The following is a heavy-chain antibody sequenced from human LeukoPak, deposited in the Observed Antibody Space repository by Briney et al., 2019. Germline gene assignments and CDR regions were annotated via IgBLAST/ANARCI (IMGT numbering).Heavy chain of an antibody. V-gene: IGHV3-7*04. Sequence: GGSLRLSCAASGFTFSRYWMSWVRQAPGKGLEWVANVKQEGSEKEYVDSVKGRFTISRDNAKNSLYLQMNSLRVEDTAVYYCARGGRGDDYTYWGQGILVTVSS. CDR3: ARGGRGDDYTY. CDR1: GFTFSRYW. D-gene: IGHD5-24*01. J-gene: IGHJ4*02. CDR2: VKQEGSEK.